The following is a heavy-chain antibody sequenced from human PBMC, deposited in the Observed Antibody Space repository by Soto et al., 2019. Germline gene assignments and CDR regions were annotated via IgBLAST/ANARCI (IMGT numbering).Heavy chain of an antibody. CDR1: GYTLTELS. CDR2: FDPEDGET. V-gene: IGHV1-24*01. D-gene: IGHD6-13*01. CDR3: ARAVLYSPSRFDY. J-gene: IGHJ4*02. Sequence: ASVKVSCKVSGYTLTELSMHWVRQAPGKGLEWMGGFDPEDGETIYAQKIQGRVTMTEDTSTDTAYIELSSLRSEDTAVYYCARAVLYSPSRFDYWGQGTLVTVSS.